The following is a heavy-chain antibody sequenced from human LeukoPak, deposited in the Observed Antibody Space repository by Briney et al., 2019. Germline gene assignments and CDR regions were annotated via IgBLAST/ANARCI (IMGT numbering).Heavy chain of an antibody. CDR2: IRSKAYGGTT. D-gene: IGHD3-16*01. Sequence: GGSLRLSCTASGFTFCDYAMSWVRQAPGKGLECVGFIRSKAYGGTTEYAASVKGRFTISRDDSKSIAYLQMNSLKTEDTAVYYCTRGGMRAFDIWGQGTMVTVSS. CDR1: GFTFCDYA. J-gene: IGHJ3*02. V-gene: IGHV3-49*04. CDR3: TRGGMRAFDI.